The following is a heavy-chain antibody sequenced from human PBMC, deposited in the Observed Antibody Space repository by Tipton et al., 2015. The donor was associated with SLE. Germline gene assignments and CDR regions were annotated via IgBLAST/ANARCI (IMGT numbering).Heavy chain of an antibody. CDR1: GGSISSGGYY. CDR3: ARARQQLDAFDI. V-gene: IGHV4-31*03. D-gene: IGHD6-13*01. Sequence: LRLSCPVSGGSISSGGYYWSWIRQHPGKGLEWIGYIYYSGSTYYNPSLKSRVTISVDTSKNQFSLKLSSVTAADTAVYYCARARQQLDAFDIWGQGTMVTVSS. J-gene: IGHJ3*02. CDR2: IYYSGST.